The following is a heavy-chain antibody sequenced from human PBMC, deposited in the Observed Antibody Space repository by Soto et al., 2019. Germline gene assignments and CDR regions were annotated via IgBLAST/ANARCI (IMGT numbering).Heavy chain of an antibody. CDR3: ARASKWRGSSSWCLDY. J-gene: IGHJ4*02. D-gene: IGHD6-13*01. Sequence: KASETLSLTCAVYGGSFSGYYWSWIRQPPGKGLEWIGEINHSGSTNYNPSLKSRVTISVDTSKNQFSLKLSSVTAADTAVYYCARASKWRGSSSWCLDYWGQGTLVTVSS. CDR1: GGSFSGYY. CDR2: INHSGST. V-gene: IGHV4-34*01.